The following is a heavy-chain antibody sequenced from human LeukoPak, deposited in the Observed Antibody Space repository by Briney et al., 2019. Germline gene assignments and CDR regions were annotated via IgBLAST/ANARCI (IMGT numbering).Heavy chain of an antibody. CDR1: GYTFTGYY. J-gene: IGHJ4*02. D-gene: IGHD5-12*01. Sequence: ASVKVSCKASGYTFTGYYMHWVRQAPGQGLEWMGRINPNSGGTNYAQKFQGRVTMTRDTSISTAYMELSRLRSDDTAVYYCARGLDSGYDFDYWGQETLVTVSS. CDR3: ARGLDSGYDFDY. V-gene: IGHV1-2*06. CDR2: INPNSGGT.